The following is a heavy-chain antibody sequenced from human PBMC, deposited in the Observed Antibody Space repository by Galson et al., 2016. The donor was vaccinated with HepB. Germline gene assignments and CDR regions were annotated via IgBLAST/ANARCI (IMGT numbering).Heavy chain of an antibody. Sequence: SLRLSCAASGFTFSGSAMHWVRQASRKGLEWVGRIRSKANNYATAYAASVKGRFTISRDDSKNTAYLQMNSLKTEDTAVYYCTSLTIFGVVTNYWGQGTLGTVSS. V-gene: IGHV3-73*01. J-gene: IGHJ4*02. CDR2: IRSKANNYAT. CDR1: GFTFSGSA. CDR3: TSLTIFGVVTNY. D-gene: IGHD3-3*01.